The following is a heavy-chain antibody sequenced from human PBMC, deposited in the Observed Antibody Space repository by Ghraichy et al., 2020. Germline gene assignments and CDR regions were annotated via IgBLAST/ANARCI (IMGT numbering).Heavy chain of an antibody. Sequence: SETLSLTCSVYGGSIGGYYWSWIRHSPGQGLEWIGEINYVGVTIYNPSLESRVTISLDTYNNQFSLSLASVTAADTALYFCARGRYCGGGACYPRLSSFDYWGQGIPVTVSS. CDR1: GGSIGGYY. D-gene: IGHD2-15*01. J-gene: IGHJ4*02. CDR3: ARGRYCGGGACYPRLSSFDY. V-gene: IGHV4-34*01. CDR2: INYVGVT.